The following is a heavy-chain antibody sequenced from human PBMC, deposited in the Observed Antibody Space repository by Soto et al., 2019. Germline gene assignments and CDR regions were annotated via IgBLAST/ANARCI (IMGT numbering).Heavy chain of an antibody. CDR3: ARTTVTASYYYMDV. Sequence: QVQLVQSGAEVKQPGASVKVSCKASGYTFTNYGFTWVRQAPGQGLEWLGWISTYNGNTKYAQKVQGRLTLPTDTSTSRANMELTSLRSDDTALYCCARTTVTASYYYMDVWGKGSTVTVSS. J-gene: IGHJ6*03. D-gene: IGHD4-17*01. CDR2: ISTYNGNT. V-gene: IGHV1-18*01. CDR1: GYTFTNYG.